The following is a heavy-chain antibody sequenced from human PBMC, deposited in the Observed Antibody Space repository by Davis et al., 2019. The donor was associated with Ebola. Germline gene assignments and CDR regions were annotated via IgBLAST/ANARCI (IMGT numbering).Heavy chain of an antibody. CDR2: IYNGGST. D-gene: IGHD3-3*01. CDR1: GGSISSYY. CDR3: AREFGVAGAIDY. V-gene: IGHV4-4*07. Sequence: PSETLSLTCTVSGGSISSYYWSWIRQPAGKGLEWIGRIYNGGSTNYNPSLKSRVTMSEDTSKNQFSLKLSSVTAADTAVYYCAREFGVAGAIDYWGQGTLVTVSS. J-gene: IGHJ4*02.